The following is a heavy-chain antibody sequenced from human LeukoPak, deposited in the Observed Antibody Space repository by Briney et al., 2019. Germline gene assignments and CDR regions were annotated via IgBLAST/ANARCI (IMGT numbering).Heavy chain of an antibody. Sequence: SETLSLTCTVSGGSISSGGYSWSWIRQPPGKGLEWIVYIYHSGSTYYNPSLKSRVTISVDRSKNQFSLKLSSVTAADTAVYYCARGTVRITIFGVVVPDAFDIWGQGTMVTVSS. V-gene: IGHV4-30-2*01. CDR1: GGSISSGGYS. J-gene: IGHJ3*02. CDR2: IYHSGST. CDR3: ARGTVRITIFGVVVPDAFDI. D-gene: IGHD3-3*01.